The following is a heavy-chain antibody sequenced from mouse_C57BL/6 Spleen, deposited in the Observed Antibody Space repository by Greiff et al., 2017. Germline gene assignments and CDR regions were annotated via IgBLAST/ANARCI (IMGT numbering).Heavy chain of an antibody. CDR3: TTHYCYDGQ. CDR2: IDPETGGT. D-gene: IGHD2-12*01. Sequence: VQLQQSGAELVRPGASVTLSCKASGYTFTDYEMHWVKQTPVHGLEWIGAIDPETGGTAYNQKFKGKAILTADKSSSTAYMELRSLTSEDSAVYYRTTHYCYDGQGGQGTTLTVSS. J-gene: IGHJ2*01. CDR1: GYTFTDYE. V-gene: IGHV1-15*01.